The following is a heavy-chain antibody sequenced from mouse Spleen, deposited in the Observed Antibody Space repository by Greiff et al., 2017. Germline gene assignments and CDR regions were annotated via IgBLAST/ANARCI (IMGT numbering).Heavy chain of an antibody. Sequence: EVQLVESGGGLVKPGGSLKLSCAASGFTFSDYYMYWVRQTPEKRLEWVATISDGGSYTYYPDSVKGRFTISRDNAKNNLYLQMSSLKSEDTAMYYCARGSTMITWFAYWGQGTLVTVSA. CDR1: GFTFSDYY. CDR3: ARGSTMITWFAY. D-gene: IGHD2-4*01. J-gene: IGHJ3*01. CDR2: ISDGGSYT. V-gene: IGHV5-4*02.